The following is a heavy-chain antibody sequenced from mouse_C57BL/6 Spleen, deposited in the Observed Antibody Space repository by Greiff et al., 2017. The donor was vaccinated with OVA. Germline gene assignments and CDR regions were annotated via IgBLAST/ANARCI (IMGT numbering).Heavy chain of an antibody. CDR2: ILPGSGST. V-gene: IGHV1-9*01. CDR1: GYTFTGYW. J-gene: IGHJ1*03. D-gene: IGHD1-1*01. Sequence: VKVVESGAELMKPGASVTLSCKATGYTFTGYWIEWVKQRPGHGLEWLGEILPGSGSTNYNEKFKGKATFTADTSSNTAYMQLSSLTTEDSAIYYCAHYYGSSYWYFDVWGTGTTVTVSS. CDR3: AHYYGSSYWYFDV.